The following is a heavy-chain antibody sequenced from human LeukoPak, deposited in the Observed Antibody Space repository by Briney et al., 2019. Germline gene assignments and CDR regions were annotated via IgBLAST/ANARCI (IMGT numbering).Heavy chain of an antibody. CDR1: GGSIGSYF. CDR2: IYRSGST. CDR3: ARAGTSGWYGEY. J-gene: IGHJ4*02. D-gene: IGHD6-19*01. V-gene: IGHV4-59*01. Sequence: ASETLSLTCSVSGGSIGSYFWNWIRQPPGKGLEWIGYIYRSGSTNYSPTLKSRLTMSVDTSKNQFSLRLRSVTAADTAVYYCARAGTSGWYGEYWGQGTLVTVSS.